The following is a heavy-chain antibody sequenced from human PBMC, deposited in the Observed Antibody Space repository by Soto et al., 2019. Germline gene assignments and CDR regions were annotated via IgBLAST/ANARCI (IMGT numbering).Heavy chain of an antibody. Sequence: QVQLVQSGAEVKKPGASMKVSCKASGYTFTTYGMSWVRQAPGQGLDWMGWISTYNGNTKYAESLQGRVSMTTDTTTSTGYMELKSLTSDDTAVYYCARGPTDYYDISGNYFLDQGGQGTLVTVSS. CDR2: ISTYNGNT. J-gene: IGHJ4*02. CDR1: GYTFTTYG. V-gene: IGHV1-18*01. CDR3: ARGPTDYYDISGNYFLDQ. D-gene: IGHD3-22*01.